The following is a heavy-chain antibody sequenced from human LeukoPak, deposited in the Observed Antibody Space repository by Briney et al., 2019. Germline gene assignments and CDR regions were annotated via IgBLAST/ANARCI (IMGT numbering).Heavy chain of an antibody. D-gene: IGHD5-24*01. CDR1: GGSISSYY. CDR3: AREFGGRVPRWLQFNDFPDAFDI. CDR2: IYYSGST. Sequence: SETLSLTCTVSGGSISSYYWSWIRQPPGKGLEWIGYIYYSGSTNYNPSLKSRVTISVDTSKNQFSLKLSSVTGADTAVYYCAREFGGRVPRWLQFNDFPDAFDIWGQGTMVTVSS. J-gene: IGHJ3*02. V-gene: IGHV4-59*01.